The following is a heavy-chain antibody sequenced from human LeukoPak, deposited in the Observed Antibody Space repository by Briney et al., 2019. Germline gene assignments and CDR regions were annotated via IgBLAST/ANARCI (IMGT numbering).Heavy chain of an antibody. D-gene: IGHD4-17*01. CDR1: GYTFTGYY. V-gene: IGHV1-2*02. CDR2: INPNSGGT. Sequence: GASVKVSFYASGYTFTGYYMHWVRQAPGQGLEWMEWINPNSGGTNYEQKFQGRVIMTRDTSISTAYMELSRLRSDDTAVYYCARHMTTANNWFDPWGHGTVVTVSS. J-gene: IGHJ5*02. CDR3: ARHMTTANNWFDP.